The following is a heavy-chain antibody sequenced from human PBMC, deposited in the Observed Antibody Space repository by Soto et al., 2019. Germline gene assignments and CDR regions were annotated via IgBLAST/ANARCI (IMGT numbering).Heavy chain of an antibody. V-gene: IGHV1-2*02. CDR3: ARDLGPDYALHYYYSGMAV. CDR2: INPNSGGT. J-gene: IGHJ6*02. D-gene: IGHD4-17*01. Sequence: QANGQGLEWMGWINPNSGGTNYAQKFQGRVTMTRDTSISTAYMELSRLRSDDTAVYYCARDLGPDYALHYYYSGMAVWCQGTTVPVSS.